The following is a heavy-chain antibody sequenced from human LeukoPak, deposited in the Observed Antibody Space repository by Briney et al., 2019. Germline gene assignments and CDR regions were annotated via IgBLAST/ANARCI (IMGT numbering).Heavy chain of an antibody. J-gene: IGHJ5*02. V-gene: IGHV1-2*06. Sequence: ASVKVSCKACGYTFTGYYMHWVRQAPGQGLEWMGRINPNSGGTNYAQKFQGRATMTRDTSISTAYMELSRLRSDDTAVYYCARAYWTPSWFDPWGQGTLVTVSS. CDR1: GYTFTGYY. D-gene: IGHD2-8*02. CDR2: INPNSGGT. CDR3: ARAYWTPSWFDP.